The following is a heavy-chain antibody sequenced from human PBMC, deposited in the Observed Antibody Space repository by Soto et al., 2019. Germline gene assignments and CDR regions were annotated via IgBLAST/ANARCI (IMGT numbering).Heavy chain of an antibody. CDR3: GGQLSAGGWFDP. D-gene: IGHD1-26*01. CDR1: GGSINSGGYS. CDR2: IYHSGST. J-gene: IGHJ5*02. Sequence: SETLSLTCAVSGGSINSGGYSFNWIRQPPGKGLELIGYIYHSGSTYYNPSLKSRVTISVDRSKNQFSLNLTSVTAADTAVYYCGGQLSAGGWFDPWGQGTLVTVSS. V-gene: IGHV4-30-2*01.